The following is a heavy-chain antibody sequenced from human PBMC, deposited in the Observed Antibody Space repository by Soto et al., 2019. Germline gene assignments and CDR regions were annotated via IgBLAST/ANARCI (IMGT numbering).Heavy chain of an antibody. CDR3: ARDGGAYYDFWSGLTHYSGVMYNWFDP. J-gene: IGHJ5*02. CDR1: GFTFSDYY. Sequence: PGGSLRLSCAASGFTFSDYYMSWIRQAPGKGLEWVSYISSSSSYTNYADSVKGRFTISRDNAKNSLYLQMNSLRAEDTAVYYCARDGGAYYDFWSGLTHYSGVMYNWFDPWGQGTLVTVSS. V-gene: IGHV3-11*06. D-gene: IGHD3-3*01. CDR2: ISSSSSYT.